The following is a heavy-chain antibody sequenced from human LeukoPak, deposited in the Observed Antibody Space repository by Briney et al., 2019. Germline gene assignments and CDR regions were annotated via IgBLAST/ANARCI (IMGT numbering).Heavy chain of an antibody. Sequence: PGGSLRLSCAASGFTLSSYRMTWVRQAPGKGLEWVANINRDGSEKNYVDSVRGRFTISRDNAKNSLYLQMNSLRAEDTAVYYCVTGNYWGQGTLVTVSS. D-gene: IGHD1-14*01. J-gene: IGHJ4*02. CDR2: INRDGSEK. V-gene: IGHV3-7*01. CDR3: VTGNY. CDR1: GFTLSSYR.